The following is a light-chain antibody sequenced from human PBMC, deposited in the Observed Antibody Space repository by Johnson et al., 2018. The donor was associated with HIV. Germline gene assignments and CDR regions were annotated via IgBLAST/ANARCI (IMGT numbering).Light chain of an antibody. CDR1: SSNIENNY. CDR3: GTWDSSLSSYV. V-gene: IGLV1-51*02. J-gene: IGLJ1*01. Sequence: QSVLTQPPSVSAAPGQKVTISCSGSSSNIENNYVSWYQQLPGTAPKLLIYENNRRPSGTPDRFSGSKSGTSATLGITGLQPGYEADYYCGTWDSSLSSYVFGTGTKVTVL. CDR2: ENN.